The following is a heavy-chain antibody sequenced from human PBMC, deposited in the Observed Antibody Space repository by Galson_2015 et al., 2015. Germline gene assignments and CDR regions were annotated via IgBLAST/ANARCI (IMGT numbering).Heavy chain of an antibody. Sequence: SLRLSCAASGFTFSAYAMHWVRQAPGKGLEWVAVISYDGSKKYYADSVKGRFTISRDNSKNTLYLQMNSLRAEDKAVYYCARDPQDNSGWSCYFDYWGQGTLVTVSS. CDR3: ARDPQDNSGWSCYFDY. D-gene: IGHD6-19*01. J-gene: IGHJ4*02. CDR1: GFTFSAYA. V-gene: IGHV3-30-3*01. CDR2: ISYDGSKK.